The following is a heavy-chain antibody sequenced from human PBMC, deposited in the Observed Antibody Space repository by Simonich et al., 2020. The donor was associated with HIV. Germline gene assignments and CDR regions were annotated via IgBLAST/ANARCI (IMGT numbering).Heavy chain of an antibody. Sequence: EVQLVESGGGLVQPGRSLRLSCAASGFTFDDYSMNWVRQAQGEVLEWGSGIRWNSGSIGYADSVKGRFTISRDNAKNSLYLQMNRLRAEDTALYYCAKDKGAYYGSGSPVYWGQGTLVTVSS. J-gene: IGHJ4*02. D-gene: IGHD3-10*01. CDR2: IRWNSGSI. CDR3: AKDKGAYYGSGSPVY. CDR1: GFTFDDYS. V-gene: IGHV3-9*01.